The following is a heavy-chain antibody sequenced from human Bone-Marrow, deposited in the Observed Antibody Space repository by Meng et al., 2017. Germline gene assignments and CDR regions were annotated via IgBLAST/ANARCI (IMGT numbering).Heavy chain of an antibody. Sequence: GESLKISCAASGFTFSSYWMHWVRQAPGKGLEWVSVIYSGGSTYYADSVKGRFTISRDNSKNTLYLQMNSLRAEDTAVYYCARGPTYYYDSSGYWDYWGQGTLVTVSS. J-gene: IGHJ4*02. D-gene: IGHD3-22*01. CDR1: GFTFSSYW. CDR3: ARGPTYYYDSSGYWDY. V-gene: IGHV3-53*01. CDR2: IYSGGST.